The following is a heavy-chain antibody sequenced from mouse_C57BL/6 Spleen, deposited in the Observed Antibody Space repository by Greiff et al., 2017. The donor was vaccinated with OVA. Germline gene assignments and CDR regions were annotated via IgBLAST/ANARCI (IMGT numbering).Heavy chain of an antibody. D-gene: IGHD1-1*01. CDR1: GYTFTSYW. CDR3: AAPYYGSSPDY. CDR2: INTSSGYT. Sequence: QVQLQQSGAELAKPGASVKLSCKASGYTFTSYWMHWVKQRPGQGLEWIGYINTSSGYTKYNQKFKDKATLTAAKSSSTAYMQLSSLTYEDSAVYYCAAPYYGSSPDYWGQGTTLTVAS. V-gene: IGHV1-7*01. J-gene: IGHJ2*01.